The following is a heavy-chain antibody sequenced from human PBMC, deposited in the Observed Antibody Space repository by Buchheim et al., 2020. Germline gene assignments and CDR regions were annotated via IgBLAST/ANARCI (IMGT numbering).Heavy chain of an antibody. D-gene: IGHD3-22*01. J-gene: IGHJ4*02. CDR1: GGSISSYY. CDR2: IYYSGST. V-gene: IGHV4-59*01. CDR3: AREATYYYDSSGYSPFDY. Sequence: QVQLQESGPGLVKPSETLSPTCTVSGGSISSYYWSWIRQPPGKGLEWIGYIYYSGSTNYNPSLKSRVTISVDTSKNQFSLKLSSVTAADTAVYYCAREATYYYDSSGYSPFDYWGQGTL.